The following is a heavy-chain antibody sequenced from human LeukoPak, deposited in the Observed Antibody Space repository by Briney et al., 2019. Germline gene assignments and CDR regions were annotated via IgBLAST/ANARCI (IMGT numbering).Heavy chain of an antibody. CDR2: INHSGST. J-gene: IGHJ4*02. CDR3: ARGLWNYYGSGSYPQFDY. Sequence: SETLSLTCAVYGGSFSGYYWSWIRQPPGKGLEWIGEINHSGSTNYNPSLKSRVTISVDTSKNQFSLKLSSVTAADTAVYYCARGLWNYYGSGSYPQFDYWGQGTLVTVSS. V-gene: IGHV4-34*01. CDR1: GGSFSGYY. D-gene: IGHD3-10*01.